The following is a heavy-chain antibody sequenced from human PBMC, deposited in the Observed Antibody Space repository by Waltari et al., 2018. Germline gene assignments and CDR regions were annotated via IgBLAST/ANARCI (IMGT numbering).Heavy chain of an antibody. V-gene: IGHV4-39*01. Sequence: QLQLQESGPGLVKPSETLSLTCTVSGGSISSSSYYWGWIHQPPGKGLEWIGSIYYSGSTYYNPSLKSRVTISVDTSKNQFSLKLSSVTAADTAVYYCGVVPAAMGAFDIWGQGTMVTVSS. CDR3: GVVPAAMGAFDI. D-gene: IGHD2-2*01. J-gene: IGHJ3*02. CDR1: GGSISSSSYY. CDR2: IYYSGST.